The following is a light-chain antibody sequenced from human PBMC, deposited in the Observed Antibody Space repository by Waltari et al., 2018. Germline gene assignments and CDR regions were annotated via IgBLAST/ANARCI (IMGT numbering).Light chain of an antibody. CDR1: SSDVGNYNY. CDR2: DVN. Sequence: QSALTQPASVSGSPGQSITISCTGTSSDVGNYNYVSWFQQHPGKAPQLIIHDVNKRPSVVSNRSSGSKSANTAYLTISGLQAEDEADYYCSSYTSITTVVFGGGTKLTVL. J-gene: IGLJ2*01. V-gene: IGLV2-14*03. CDR3: SSYTSITTVV.